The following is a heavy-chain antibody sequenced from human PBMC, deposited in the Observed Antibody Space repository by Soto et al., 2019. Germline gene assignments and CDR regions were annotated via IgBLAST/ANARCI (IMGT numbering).Heavy chain of an antibody. Sequence: GGSLRLSCAASGFTFSSYGLHWVRQAPGKGLEWVAFIWHDGGNKFYAESVKGRFTISRDNSKNTLYLQMTSLSTEDTAMYYCARDGDVNTGFGKDYWGQGTLVTVSS. CDR3: ARDGDVNTGFGKDY. V-gene: IGHV3-33*01. J-gene: IGHJ4*02. CDR1: GFTFSSYG. D-gene: IGHD3-16*01. CDR2: IWHDGGNK.